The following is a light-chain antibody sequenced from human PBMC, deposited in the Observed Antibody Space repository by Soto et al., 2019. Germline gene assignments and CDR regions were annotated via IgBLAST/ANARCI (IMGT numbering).Light chain of an antibody. CDR1: SSDVGGYNY. Sequence: QSALTQPASVYGSPEHSITISCTGTSSDVGGYNYVSWYQQHPGKAPKLMIYDVSIRPSGVSNRFSGSKSGNTASLTISGLHAEDEADYYCSSYTSSSTLYVFGIGTKLTVL. V-gene: IGLV2-14*01. J-gene: IGLJ1*01. CDR3: SSYTSSSTLYV. CDR2: DVS.